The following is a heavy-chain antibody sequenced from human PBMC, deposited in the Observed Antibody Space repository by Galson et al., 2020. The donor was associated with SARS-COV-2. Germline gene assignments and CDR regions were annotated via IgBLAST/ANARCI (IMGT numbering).Heavy chain of an antibody. V-gene: IGHV4-59*08. CDR3: ARDTPNYGMDV. J-gene: IGHJ6*02. CDR1: GGSITGYY. D-gene: IGHD2-15*01. Sequence: SETLSLTCTVSGGSITGYYWTWIRQPPGKGLEWIGNVYYTGSTKNNPSLKSRVTISVDTSRNQFSLKLSSVTAADTAVYYCARDTPNYGMDVWGQGTTVTVSS. CDR2: VYYTGST.